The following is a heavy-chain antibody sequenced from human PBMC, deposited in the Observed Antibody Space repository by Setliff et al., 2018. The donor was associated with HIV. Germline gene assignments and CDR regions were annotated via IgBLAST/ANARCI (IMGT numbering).Heavy chain of an antibody. CDR2: IYYSGST. Sequence: PSETLSLTCTVSGGATSSYYWSWIRQPPGKGLEWIGYIYYSGSTKYNPSLKSRVTISLDTSRNQFSLKLSSVTAADTAVYYCARAIGHYYDSSGYYLRTYFDHWGQGNLVTVSS. D-gene: IGHD3-22*01. V-gene: IGHV4-59*01. J-gene: IGHJ4*02. CDR3: ARAIGHYYDSSGYYLRTYFDH. CDR1: GGATSSYY.